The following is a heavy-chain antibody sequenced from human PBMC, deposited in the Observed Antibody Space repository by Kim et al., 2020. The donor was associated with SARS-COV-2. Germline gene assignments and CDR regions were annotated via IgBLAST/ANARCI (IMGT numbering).Heavy chain of an antibody. CDR3: AREGFNCSSTSCYDDYYYYGMDV. Sequence: GGSLRLSCAASGFTFSSYSMNWVRQAPGKGLEWVSSISSSSSYIYYADSVKGRFTISRDNAKNSLYLQMNSLRAEDTAVYYCAREGFNCSSTSCYDDYYYYGMDVWGQGTTVTVSS. J-gene: IGHJ6*02. D-gene: IGHD2-2*01. CDR1: GFTFSSYS. V-gene: IGHV3-21*01. CDR2: ISSSSSYI.